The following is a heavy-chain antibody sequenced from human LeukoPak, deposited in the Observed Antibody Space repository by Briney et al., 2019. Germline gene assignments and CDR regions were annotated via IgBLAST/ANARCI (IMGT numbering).Heavy chain of an antibody. CDR3: ARASSDHYYYGMDV. V-gene: IGHV4-34*01. Sequence: PSETLSLTCTVSGGSFSGYYWSWIRQPPGKGLEWIGEINHSGSTNYNPSLKSRVTISVDTSKNQFSLKLSSVTAADTAVYYCARASSDHYYYGMDVWGQGTTVTVSS. D-gene: IGHD2-15*01. CDR2: INHSGST. CDR1: GGSFSGYY. J-gene: IGHJ6*02.